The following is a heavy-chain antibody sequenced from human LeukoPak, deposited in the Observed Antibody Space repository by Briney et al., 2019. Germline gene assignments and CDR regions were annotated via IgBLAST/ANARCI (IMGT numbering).Heavy chain of an antibody. CDR3: ARGAYNYGSGSYVFDY. D-gene: IGHD3-10*01. V-gene: IGHV4-39*07. CDR2: IYYSGST. CDR1: GGSISSSSYY. Sequence: SETLSLTCTVSGGSISSSSYYWGWIRQPPGKGLEWIGSIYYSGSTYYNPSLKSRVTMSVDTSKNQFSLKLSSVTAADTAVYYCARGAYNYGSGSYVFDYWGQGILVTVSS. J-gene: IGHJ4*02.